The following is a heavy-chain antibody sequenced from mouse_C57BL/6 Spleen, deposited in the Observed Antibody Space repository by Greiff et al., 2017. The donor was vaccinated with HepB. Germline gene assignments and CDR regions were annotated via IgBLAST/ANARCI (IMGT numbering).Heavy chain of an antibody. Sequence: EVKLMESGGGLVQPGGSLSLSCAASGFTFTDYYMSWVRQPPGKALEWLGFIRNKANGYTTEYSASVKGRFTISRDNSQSILYLQMNALRAEDSATYYCARYERGYYGSYWYFDVWGTGTTVTVSS. D-gene: IGHD1-1*01. CDR1: GFTFTDYY. V-gene: IGHV7-3*01. CDR2: IRNKANGYTT. CDR3: ARYERGYYGSYWYFDV. J-gene: IGHJ1*03.